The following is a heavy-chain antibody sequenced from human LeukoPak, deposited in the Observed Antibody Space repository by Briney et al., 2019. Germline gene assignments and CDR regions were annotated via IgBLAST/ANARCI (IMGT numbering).Heavy chain of an antibody. CDR2: ISYDGSNK. CDR1: GFTFSNYV. V-gene: IGHV3-30-3*01. Sequence: GGSLRLSCAASGFTFSNYVMHWVRQAPGKGLEWVAVISYDGSNKYYADSVKGRFTISRDNSKNTLYLQMNSLRAEDTAVYFCARGDYDILTGWSDHWGQGTLVTVSS. J-gene: IGHJ5*02. CDR3: ARGDYDILTGWSDH. D-gene: IGHD3-9*01.